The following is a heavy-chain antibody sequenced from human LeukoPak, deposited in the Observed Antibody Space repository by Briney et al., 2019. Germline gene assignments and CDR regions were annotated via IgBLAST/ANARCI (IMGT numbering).Heavy chain of an antibody. J-gene: IGHJ3*02. CDR3: ARVVVVVATEENDAFDI. D-gene: IGHD2-21*02. V-gene: IGHV4-38-2*01. CDR1: GLSIRSGHY. CDR2: IHPGGNT. Sequence: SETLSLTCGVSGLSIRSGHYWGWIRQPPGKRLEWIANIHPGGNTYYNPSLKSRVTISVDTFKNQFSLKLSSVTAADTAVYYCARVVVVVATEENDAFDIWGQGTMVIVSS.